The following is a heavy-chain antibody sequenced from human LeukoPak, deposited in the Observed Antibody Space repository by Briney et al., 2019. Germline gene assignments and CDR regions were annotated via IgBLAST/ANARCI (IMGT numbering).Heavy chain of an antibody. V-gene: IGHV1-69*13. D-gene: IGHD3-9*01. J-gene: IGHJ5*02. CDR2: IIPIFGTA. CDR1: GGTFSSYA. Sequence: SVKVSCKASGGTFSSYAISWVRQAPGQGLEWMGGIIPIFGTANYAQKFQGRVTITADESTSTAYMELSSLRSEDTAVYYCARVTIHPNWFDPWGQGTLVTVSS. CDR3: ARVTIHPNWFDP.